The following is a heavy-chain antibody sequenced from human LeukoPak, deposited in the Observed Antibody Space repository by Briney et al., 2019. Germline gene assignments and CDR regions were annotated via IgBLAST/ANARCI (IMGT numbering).Heavy chain of an antibody. Sequence: GGSLRLSCAASGFTFSSYSMNWVRQAPGKGLEWVSYISSSTSTTYYADSVKGRFTISRDNAKNSLYLQMNSLRAEDTAVYYCAREYSRSSGRAFDIWGQGTMVTVSS. CDR2: ISSSTSTT. CDR1: GFTFSSYS. J-gene: IGHJ3*02. CDR3: AREYSRSSGRAFDI. V-gene: IGHV3-48*01. D-gene: IGHD6-6*01.